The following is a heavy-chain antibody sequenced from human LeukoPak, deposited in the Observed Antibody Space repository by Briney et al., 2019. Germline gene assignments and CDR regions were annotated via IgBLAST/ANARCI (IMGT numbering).Heavy chain of an antibody. J-gene: IGHJ6*02. D-gene: IGHD5/OR15-5a*01. CDR2: ISYSGNT. CDR1: GGSISNTDSY. CDR3: AREIVSSYYYNGMDV. V-gene: IGHV4-30-4*01. Sequence: SEALSLTCTVSGGSISNTDSYWNWIRQPPGKGLEWIGFISYSGNTYSTPSLESRLTISIDTAKNQFSLSLSSVTAADTAVYFCAREIVSSYYYNGMDVWGQGTTVTVSS.